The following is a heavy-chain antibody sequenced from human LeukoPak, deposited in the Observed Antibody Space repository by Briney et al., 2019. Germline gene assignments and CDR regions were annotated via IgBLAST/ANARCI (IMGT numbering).Heavy chain of an antibody. CDR2: IYTSGST. CDR3: ASLTTAEAFDI. V-gene: IGHV4-4*07. Sequence: SETLSLTCSVSGGSISSYYWSWIRQPAGKGLEWIGRIYTSGSTNYNPPLKSRVTMSVDTSKNQFSLKLSSVTAADTAVYYCASLTTAEAFDIWGQGTMVTVSS. D-gene: IGHD3-22*01. CDR1: GGSISSYY. J-gene: IGHJ3*02.